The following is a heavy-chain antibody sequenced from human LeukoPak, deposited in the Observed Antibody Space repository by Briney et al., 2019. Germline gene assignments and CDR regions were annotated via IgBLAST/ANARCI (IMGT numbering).Heavy chain of an antibody. CDR3: TVAGNKSPFDY. V-gene: IGHV3-30*03. J-gene: IGHJ4*02. CDR1: GFTFSSYG. D-gene: IGHD6-19*01. CDR2: ISYDGSNK. Sequence: GGSLRLSCAASGFTFSSYGMHGVRQAPGKGVGWVAVISYDGSNKYYADSVKGRFTISRDNSKNTLYLQMNSLRAEDTAVYYCTVAGNKSPFDYWGQGTLVTVSS.